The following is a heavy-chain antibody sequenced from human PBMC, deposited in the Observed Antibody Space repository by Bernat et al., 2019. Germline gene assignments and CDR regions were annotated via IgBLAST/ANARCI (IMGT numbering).Heavy chain of an antibody. D-gene: IGHD3-10*01. CDR3: AREQGLMAGAGAPDFFDY. V-gene: IGHV4-4*02. Sequence: QVQLQESGPGLVKPSGTLSLTSAVSGASITTSNWWSWVRQPPGKGLEWIGEIYHSGSTNYNPSLKSRVTISVYKSKSQFSLTLTTVTAADTAVYYCAREQGLMAGAGAPDFFDYWGQGALVTVSS. CDR1: GASITTSNW. J-gene: IGHJ4*02. CDR2: IYHSGST.